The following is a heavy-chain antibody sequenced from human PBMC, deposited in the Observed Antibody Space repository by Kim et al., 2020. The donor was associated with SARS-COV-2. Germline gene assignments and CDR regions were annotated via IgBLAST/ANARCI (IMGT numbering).Heavy chain of an antibody. CDR2: ISGSGART. Sequence: GGSLRLSCEASEFPFSDYVMSWVRRTPGKGLEWVATISGSGARTYYADSVKGRFTISRDNSKNSLFLQMHSLRADDTAIFYCAKGPGGSSRVGSIFYMD. V-gene: IGHV3-23*01. D-gene: IGHD6-6*01. CDR1: EFPFSDYV. J-gene: IGHJ6*03. CDR3: AKGPGGSSRVGSIFYMD.